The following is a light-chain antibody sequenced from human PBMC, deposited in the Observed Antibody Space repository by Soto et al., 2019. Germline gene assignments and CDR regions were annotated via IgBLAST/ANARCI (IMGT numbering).Light chain of an antibody. CDR3: SSYTSSSTLV. CDR1: SSDVGGYNY. J-gene: IGLJ2*01. CDR2: DVS. V-gene: IGLV2-14*03. Sequence: QSVLTQPASVSGSPGQSITISCTGTSSDVGGYNYVSWYQQQPGKAPKLMIYDVSNRPSGVSNRFSGSKSGNTASLTISGLQAEDEADYYCSSYTSSSTLVFGGGTKHTVL.